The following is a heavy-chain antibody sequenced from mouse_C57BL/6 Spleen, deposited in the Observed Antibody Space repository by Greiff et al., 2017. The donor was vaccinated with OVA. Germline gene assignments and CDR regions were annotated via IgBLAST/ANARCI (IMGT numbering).Heavy chain of an antibody. Sequence: EVKLMESGGGLVKPGGSLKLSCAASGFTFSSYTMSWVRQTPGTRLAWVATISGGGGNTYYTDSVKGRFTISRDNAKTTLYLQMSSLRSEYTALYYCARLGDHAMDYWGQGTSVTVSS. D-gene: IGHD4-1*01. J-gene: IGHJ4*01. CDR3: ARLGDHAMDY. CDR2: ISGGGGNT. CDR1: GFTFSSYT. V-gene: IGHV5-9*01.